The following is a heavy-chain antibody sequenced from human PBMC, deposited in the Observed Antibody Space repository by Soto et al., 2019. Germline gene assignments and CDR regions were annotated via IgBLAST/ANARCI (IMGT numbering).Heavy chain of an antibody. CDR2: IYYSGST. J-gene: IGHJ3*02. CDR1: GGSISSGGYY. D-gene: IGHD3-3*01. V-gene: IGHV4-31*03. Sequence: PSETLSLTCTVSGGSISSGGYYWSWIRQHPGKGLEWIGYIYYSGSTYYNPSLKSRVTISVDTSKNQFSLKLSSVTAADTAVYYCATAAYKHSDFWSGPSHAFDIWGQGTMATVSS. CDR3: ATAAYKHSDFWSGPSHAFDI.